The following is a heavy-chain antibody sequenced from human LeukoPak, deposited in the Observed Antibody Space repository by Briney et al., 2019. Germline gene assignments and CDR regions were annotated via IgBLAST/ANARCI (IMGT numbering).Heavy chain of an antibody. D-gene: IGHD6-19*01. J-gene: IGHJ6*02. CDR3: ARDHSPSGWPHSYYYGMDV. V-gene: IGHV4-31*03. CDR1: GGSLSSGGYY. CDR2: IYYSGST. Sequence: SETLSLTCTVSGGSLSSGGYYWSWIRQHPGKGLEWIGYIYYSGSTYYNPSLKSRVTISVDTSKNQFSLKLSSVTAADTAVYYCARDHSPSGWPHSYYYGMDVWGQGTTVTVSS.